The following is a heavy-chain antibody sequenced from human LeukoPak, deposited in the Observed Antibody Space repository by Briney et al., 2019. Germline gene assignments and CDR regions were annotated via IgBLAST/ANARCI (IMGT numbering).Heavy chain of an antibody. J-gene: IGHJ4*02. CDR3: ARGATSYCSGGTCYPHFDY. Sequence: ASVKVSCKVSGYTFTGYYLHWVRQAPGQGLEWMGWINANSGGTKYAQKFQGRVTMTRDTSISTAYMELSGLRSDDAAVYYCARGATSYCSGGTCYPHFDYWGQGTLVTVSS. CDR2: INANSGGT. V-gene: IGHV1-2*02. D-gene: IGHD2-15*01. CDR1: GYTFTGYY.